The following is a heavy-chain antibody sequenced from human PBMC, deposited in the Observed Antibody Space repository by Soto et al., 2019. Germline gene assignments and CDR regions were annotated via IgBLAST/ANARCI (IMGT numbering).Heavy chain of an antibody. CDR2: IYWDDDK. Sequence: QITLKESGPTLVNPTQTLTLTCTFSGFSLSTSGVGVGWIRQPPGKALEGLAVIYWDDDKGYSPSLKNRLTITKHPSKNQVVLTMTNMDPVDTATYYCAHTVGLVVVTSEDKYFQHWGQGTQVTVSS. CDR3: AHTVGLVVVTSEDKYFQH. V-gene: IGHV2-5*02. J-gene: IGHJ1*01. CDR1: GFSLSTSGVG. D-gene: IGHD2-15*01.